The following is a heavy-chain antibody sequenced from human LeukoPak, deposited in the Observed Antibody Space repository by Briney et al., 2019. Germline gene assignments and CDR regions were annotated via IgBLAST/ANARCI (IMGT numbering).Heavy chain of an antibody. J-gene: IGHJ6*02. Sequence: GGSLRLSCAASGFTFSSYAMSWVRQAPGKGLEWVSAISGSGGSPYYADSVKGRFTISRDNSKNTLYLQMNSLRAEDTAVYYCAKGGKYQLLPYYYGMDVWGQGTTVTVSS. V-gene: IGHV3-23*01. CDR3: AKGGKYQLLPYYYGMDV. CDR1: GFTFSSYA. D-gene: IGHD2-2*01. CDR2: ISGSGGSP.